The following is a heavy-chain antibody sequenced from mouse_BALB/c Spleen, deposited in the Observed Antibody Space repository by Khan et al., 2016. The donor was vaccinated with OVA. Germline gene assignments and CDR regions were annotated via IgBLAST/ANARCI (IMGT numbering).Heavy chain of an antibody. D-gene: IGHD1-1*02. CDR1: GYTFTDYA. V-gene: IGHV1S137*01. CDR3: ARGGRFVY. J-gene: IGHJ3*01. CDR2: ISTYYDDA. Sequence: QVQLQQSGAELVRPGVSVKISCKGSGYTFTDYAMHWVKQSHAKSLEWIGVISTYYDDADYNQRFQGKASMTVDRSSSTAYLELARLTSEDSAIYYCARGGRFVYWGQGTLVTVSA.